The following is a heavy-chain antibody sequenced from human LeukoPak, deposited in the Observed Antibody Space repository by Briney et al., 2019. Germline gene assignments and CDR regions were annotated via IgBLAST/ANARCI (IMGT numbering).Heavy chain of an antibody. J-gene: IGHJ4*02. Sequence: PSQTLSLTCNVSGDSISSGGYYWNWIRQHPGKGLEWIGYIYYRGNTYYNPSLKGRVTISIDTSKKQFSLKLRSVTAADTAVYFCATGGLWFGDWGQGTLVTVSS. CDR3: ATGGLWFGD. D-gene: IGHD3-10*01. V-gene: IGHV4-31*03. CDR2: IYYRGNT. CDR1: GDSISSGGYY.